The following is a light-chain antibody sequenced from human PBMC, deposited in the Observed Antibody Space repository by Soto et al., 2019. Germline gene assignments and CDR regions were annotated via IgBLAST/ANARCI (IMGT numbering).Light chain of an antibody. CDR2: EVS. J-gene: IGLJ1*01. V-gene: IGLV2-14*03. CDR1: SSDVGGYNY. CDR3: SSDTSSFCV. Sequence: QSVLTQPASVSGSPGQSITISCTGTSSDVGGYNYVSWYQQHPGKAPKLMIYEVSNRPSGVSNRFSGSKSGNTASLTISGLQAEDEADYYCSSDTSSFCVFGTGTKVTVL.